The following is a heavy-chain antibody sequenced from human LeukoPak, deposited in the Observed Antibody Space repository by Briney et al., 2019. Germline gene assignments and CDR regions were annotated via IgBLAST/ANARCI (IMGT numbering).Heavy chain of an antibody. CDR1: GGSFSGYY. J-gene: IGHJ6*04. CDR2: INHSGST. Sequence: PSETLSLTCAVYGGSFSGYYWSWIRQPPGKGLEWSGEINHSGSTNYNPSLKSRVTISVDTSKNQFSPKLSSVTAADTAVYYCARGLRKYYYYYGMDVWGKGTTVTVSS. V-gene: IGHV4-34*01. D-gene: IGHD4-17*01. CDR3: ARGLRKYYYYYGMDV.